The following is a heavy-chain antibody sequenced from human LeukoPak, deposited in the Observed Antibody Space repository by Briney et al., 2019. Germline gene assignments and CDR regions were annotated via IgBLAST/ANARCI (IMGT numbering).Heavy chain of an antibody. Sequence: KPSETLSLTCTVSGGSISSYYWSWIRQPPGKGLEWIGYIYYSGSTNYNPSLKSRVTISVDTSKNQFSLKLSSVTAADTAVYYCARGISSSWVDYWGQGTLVTVSS. V-gene: IGHV4-59*01. CDR2: IYYSGST. CDR1: GGSISSYY. D-gene: IGHD6-13*01. CDR3: ARGISSSWVDY. J-gene: IGHJ4*02.